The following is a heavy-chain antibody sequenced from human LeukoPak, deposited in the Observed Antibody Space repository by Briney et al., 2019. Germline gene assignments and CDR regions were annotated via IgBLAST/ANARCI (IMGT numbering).Heavy chain of an antibody. Sequence: PSETLSLTCTVSGGSVSSGSYYWSWIRQPPGKGLEWIGYIYYSGSTNYNPSLKSRVTISVDTSKNQFSLKLSSVTAADTAVYYCAREEVCAYYYGMDVWGQGTTVTVSS. CDR1: GGSVSSGSYY. D-gene: IGHD2-8*01. CDR2: IYYSGST. J-gene: IGHJ6*02. CDR3: AREEVCAYYYGMDV. V-gene: IGHV4-61*01.